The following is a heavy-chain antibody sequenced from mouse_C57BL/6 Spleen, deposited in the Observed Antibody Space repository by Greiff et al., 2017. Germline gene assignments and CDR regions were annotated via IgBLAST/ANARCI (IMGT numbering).Heavy chain of an antibody. V-gene: IGHV1-82*01. CDR2: IYPGDGDT. J-gene: IGHJ2*01. D-gene: IGHD1-1*01. Sequence: VQLQQSGPELVKPGASVKISCKASGYAFSSSWMNWVKQRPGKGLEWIGRIYPGDGDTNYNGKFKGKATLTADKSSSTAYMQLSSLTSEYSAVYFCARGTTVYYWGQGTTLTVSS. CDR3: ARGTTVYY. CDR1: GYAFSSSW.